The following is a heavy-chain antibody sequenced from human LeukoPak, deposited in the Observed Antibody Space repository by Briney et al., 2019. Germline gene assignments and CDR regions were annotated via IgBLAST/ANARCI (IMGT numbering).Heavy chain of an antibody. CDR3: ARVPRAYYFDY. CDR1: GGSISSYY. CDR2: IYYSGST. V-gene: IGHV4-59*04. D-gene: IGHD2-2*01. J-gene: IGHJ4*02. Sequence: SETLSLTCTVSGGSISSYYWSCIRQPPGKGLEWIASIYYSGSTYYNPSLKSRVTMSVDTSKNQFSLKLTSVTAADTAVYYCARVPRAYYFDYWGQGTLLTVSS.